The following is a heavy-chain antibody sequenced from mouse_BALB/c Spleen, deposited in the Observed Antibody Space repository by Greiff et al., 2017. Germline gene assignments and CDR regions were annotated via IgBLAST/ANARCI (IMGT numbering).Heavy chain of an antibody. CDR1: GFTFSNYW. CDR3: TRDNDY. V-gene: IGHV6-6*02. Sequence: EVHLVESGGGLVQPGGSMKLSCVASGFTFSNYWMNWVRQSPEKGLEWVAEIRLKSNNYATHYAESVKGRFTISRDDSKSSVYLQMNNLRAEDTGIYYCTRDNDYWGQGTTLTVSS. CDR2: IRLKSNNYAT. J-gene: IGHJ2*01.